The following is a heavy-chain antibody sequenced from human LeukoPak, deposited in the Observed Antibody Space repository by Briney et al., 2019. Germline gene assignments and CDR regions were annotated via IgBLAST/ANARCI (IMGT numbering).Heavy chain of an antibody. J-gene: IGHJ3*02. CDR3: ARDWSYLPSGAAGENDI. Sequence: GGSLRLSCAASGFTFSSYSMNWVRQAPGKGLEWVSSISSSSSYIYYADSVKGRFTISRDNAKNSLYLQMNSLRAEDTAVYYCARDWSYLPSGAAGENDIWGQGTMVTVSS. D-gene: IGHD6-13*01. CDR1: GFTFSSYS. V-gene: IGHV3-21*04. CDR2: ISSSSSYI.